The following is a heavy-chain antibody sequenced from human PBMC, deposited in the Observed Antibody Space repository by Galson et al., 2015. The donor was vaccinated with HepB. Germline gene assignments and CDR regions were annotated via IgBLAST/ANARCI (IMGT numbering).Heavy chain of an antibody. J-gene: IGHJ3*02. CDR1: GPSSPHYW. CDR3: ARPWVPYCGGDCSISAFEI. D-gene: IGHD2-21*02. V-gene: IGHV5-51*01. CDR2: TYPGDSDT. Sequence: TQPGESPTISSPGSGPSSPHYWIASVRQLPRTALARIATTYPGDSDTRYSPSFQGQVTISADKSISTAYLQWSSLKASDSAMYYGARPWVPYCGGDCSISAFEIWGQGTTVTVSS.